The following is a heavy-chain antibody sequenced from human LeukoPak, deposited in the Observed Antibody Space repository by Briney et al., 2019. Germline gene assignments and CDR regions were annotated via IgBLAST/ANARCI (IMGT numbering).Heavy chain of an antibody. CDR3: AREFCGGGSCGWFDP. J-gene: IGHJ5*02. CDR2: VFYSEST. V-gene: IGHV4-59*01. Sequence: SETLSLTCTVSGASISNYYWTWIRQPPGKGMEWIGHVFYSESTTYNPSLKSRVTISVDRSKNQFSLKLISVTAADTAVYYCAREFCGGGSCGWFDPWGQGTLVTVSS. CDR1: GASISNYY. D-gene: IGHD2-21*01.